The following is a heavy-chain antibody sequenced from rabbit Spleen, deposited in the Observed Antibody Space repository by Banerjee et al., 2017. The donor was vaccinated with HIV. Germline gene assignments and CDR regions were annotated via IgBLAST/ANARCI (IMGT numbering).Heavy chain of an antibody. CDR1: GFSLTSSDY. CDR3: TRVSETSGWGEDL. CDR2: IGGGSSGDT. Sequence: QEQLVESGGDLVKPGASLTLTCTASGFSLTSSDYLCWVRQAPGKGLEWIACIGGGSSGDTYYASWAKGRFTISKTSSTTVTLQMTSLTAADTATYFCTRVSETSGWGEDLWGPGTLVTVS. V-gene: IGHV1S45*01. D-gene: IGHD4-1*01. J-gene: IGHJ4*01.